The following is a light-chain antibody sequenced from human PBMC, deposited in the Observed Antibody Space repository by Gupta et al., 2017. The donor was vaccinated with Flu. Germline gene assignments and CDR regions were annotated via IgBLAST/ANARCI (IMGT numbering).Light chain of an antibody. J-gene: IGKJ1*01. CDR3: QQYDDWPPWT. V-gene: IGKV3-15*01. Sequence: IVMTQSPGTLSVSPGETATLSCRASQSVDTNLAWYQQKPGQAPRLLVYGASTRATGIPARFSGSGSGTDFILTISSLQSEDFAIYYCQQYDDWPPWTFGLGTKVEV. CDR1: QSVDTN. CDR2: GAS.